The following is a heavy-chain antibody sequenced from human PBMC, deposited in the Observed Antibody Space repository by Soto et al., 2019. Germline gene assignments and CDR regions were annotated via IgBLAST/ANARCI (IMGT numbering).Heavy chain of an antibody. V-gene: IGHV3-48*01. D-gene: IGHD4-17*01. J-gene: IGHJ3*02. CDR1: GFTFSSYS. Sequence: EVQLVESGGGLVQPGGSLRLSCAASGFTFSSYSMNWVRQAPGKGLEWVSYISSSSSTIYYADSVKGRFTISRDNAKNSLYLQMNSLRAEDTAVYYCARDLGYADDGAFDIWGQGTMVTVSS. CDR3: ARDLGYADDGAFDI. CDR2: ISSSSSTI.